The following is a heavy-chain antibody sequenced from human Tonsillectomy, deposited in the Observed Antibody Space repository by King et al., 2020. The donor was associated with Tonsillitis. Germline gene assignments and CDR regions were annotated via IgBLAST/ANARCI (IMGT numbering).Heavy chain of an antibody. CDR2: ISSSGSTI. D-gene: IGHD3-22*01. CDR1: GFTFSNDE. CDR3: ARDFHRGEYEDSSGYYPFDY. V-gene: IGHV3-48*03. Sequence: QLVQSGGGLVQPGGSLRLSFAASGFTFSNDEMNWVRQAPGKGLEWGSYISSSGSTIHYATSVKGRFTISKDNATTSLHPQMNSLRAEDTAVYSCARDFHRGEYEDSSGYYPFDYWGQGTLVTVSS. J-gene: IGHJ4*02.